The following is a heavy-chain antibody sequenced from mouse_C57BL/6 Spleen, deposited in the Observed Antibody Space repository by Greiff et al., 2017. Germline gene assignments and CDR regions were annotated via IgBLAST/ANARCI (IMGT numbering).Heavy chain of an antibody. D-gene: IGHD2-12*01. CDR1: GYTFTSYW. V-gene: IGHV1-61*01. Sequence: QVQLQQPGAELVRPGSSVKLSCKASGYTFTSYWMDWVKQRPGQGLEWIGNLYPSDSETHYNQKFKDKATLTVDKSSSTAYMQLSSLTSEDSAVYYCARDYKLDYWGQGTSVTVSS. J-gene: IGHJ4*01. CDR2: LYPSDSET. CDR3: ARDYKLDY.